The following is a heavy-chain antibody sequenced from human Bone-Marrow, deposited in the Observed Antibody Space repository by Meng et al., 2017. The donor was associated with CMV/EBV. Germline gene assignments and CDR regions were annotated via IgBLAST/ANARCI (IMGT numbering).Heavy chain of an antibody. CDR3: ARIVVVPAATAGYIYYNGMDV. Sequence: GGSLRLSCAASGFTFSSYWMHWVRQAPGKGLVWVSRINSDGSSTSYADSVKGRFTISRDNAKNTLYLQMNSLRVEDTALYYCARIVVVPAATAGYIYYNGMDVWGQGTTVTVSS. D-gene: IGHD2-2*01. J-gene: IGHJ6*02. V-gene: IGHV3-74*01. CDR1: GFTFSSYW. CDR2: INSDGSST.